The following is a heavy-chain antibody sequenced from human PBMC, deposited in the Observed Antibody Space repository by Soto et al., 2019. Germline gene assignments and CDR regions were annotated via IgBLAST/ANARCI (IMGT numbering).Heavy chain of an antibody. CDR1: GYSVTSYY. CDR3: ARAGIAYCSSTTCYLDYYVMDV. CDR2: INPNSGST. D-gene: IGHD2-2*01. Sequence: GASVKVSCKASGYSVTSYYMHCVRQAPGQGLEWMGIINPNSGSTTYAEKFQGRVNMTRDTSTSTVYMELTSLTSGDTAVYYCARAGIAYCSSTTCYLDYYVMDVWGQGTTVTVSS. J-gene: IGHJ6*02. V-gene: IGHV1-46*01.